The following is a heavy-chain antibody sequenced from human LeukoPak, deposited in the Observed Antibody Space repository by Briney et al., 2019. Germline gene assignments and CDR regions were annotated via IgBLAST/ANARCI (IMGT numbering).Heavy chain of an antibody. Sequence: PSETLSLTCPVYGGSFSGYYWSWIRQPPGKGLEWIGEINHSGSTNYNPSLKSRVTISVDTSKNQFSLKLSSVTAADTAVYYCARLRGVYSGYDSVWGKGTTVTVSS. CDR3: ARLRGVYSGYDSV. D-gene: IGHD5-12*01. CDR2: INHSGST. CDR1: GGSFSGYY. V-gene: IGHV4-34*01. J-gene: IGHJ6*04.